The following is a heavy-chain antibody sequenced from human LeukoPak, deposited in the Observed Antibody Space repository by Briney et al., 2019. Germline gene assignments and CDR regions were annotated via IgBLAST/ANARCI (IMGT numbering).Heavy chain of an antibody. CDR1: GFIFSSYE. V-gene: IGHV3-48*03. Sequence: PGGSLRLSCSASGFIFSSYEMNWVRQAPGKGLEWVSHISSSATSTYYADSVKGRFTISRDNAKNSLYLQMNSLRAEDTAVYYCARENGGDLFWGQGTLVTVSS. CDR2: ISSSATST. J-gene: IGHJ4*02. CDR3: ARENGGDLF. D-gene: IGHD2-21*02.